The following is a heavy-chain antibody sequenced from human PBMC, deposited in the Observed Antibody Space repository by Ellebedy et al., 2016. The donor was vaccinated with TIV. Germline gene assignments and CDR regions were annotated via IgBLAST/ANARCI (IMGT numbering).Heavy chain of an antibody. Sequence: AASVKVSCKTSGYTFTYYYIHWARQAPGQGLEWMGRVSPSGRSTDYAQRFQGRVTMTVDTSTSTVYLELSRLRSEDTAMYYCARVGGTYHDYWNYFEYWGQGVLVTVSS. CDR2: VSPSGRST. J-gene: IGHJ4*02. CDR3: ARVGGTYHDYWNYFEY. V-gene: IGHV1-46*01. D-gene: IGHD3/OR15-3a*01. CDR1: GYTFTYYY.